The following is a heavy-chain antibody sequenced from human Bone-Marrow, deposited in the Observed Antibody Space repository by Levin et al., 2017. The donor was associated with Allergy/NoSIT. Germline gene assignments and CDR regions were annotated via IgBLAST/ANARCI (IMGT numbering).Heavy chain of an antibody. D-gene: IGHD5-24*01. CDR1: GATIASFY. J-gene: IGHJ4*02. CDR2: SFYVGGT. CDR3: ALLRRDESY. V-gene: IGHV4-59*01. Sequence: GSLRLSCSVSGATIASFYWTWIRQSPGKGLEWIGYSFYVGGTDYNPSLECRATISIDKSKKQFSLKLTSVTAADTAIYYCALLRRDESYWGQGSLVTVSS.